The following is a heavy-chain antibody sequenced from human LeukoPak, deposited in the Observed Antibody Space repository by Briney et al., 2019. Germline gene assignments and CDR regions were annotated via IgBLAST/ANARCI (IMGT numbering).Heavy chain of an antibody. V-gene: IGHV3-30*02. CDR3: AKGPSGSWPNYYYYYMDV. J-gene: IGHJ6*03. CDR1: GFTFSSYG. D-gene: IGHD1-26*01. Sequence: QPGGSLRLSCAASGFTFSSYGMHWVRQAPGKGLEWVAVIWYGGSNKYYADSVKGRFTISRDNSKNTLYLQMNSLRAEDTAVYYCAKGPSGSWPNYYYYYMDVWGKGTTVTVSS. CDR2: IWYGGSNK.